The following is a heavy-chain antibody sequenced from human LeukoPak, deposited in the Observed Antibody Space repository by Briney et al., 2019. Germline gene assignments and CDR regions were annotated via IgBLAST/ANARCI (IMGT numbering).Heavy chain of an antibody. D-gene: IGHD1-26*01. CDR2: VSHDGSKR. CDR1: GFTFSSSG. J-gene: IGHJ4*02. V-gene: IGHV3-30*18. CDR3: AKDTPSPNSGFYHY. Sequence: GGSLRLSCAASGFTFSSSGMHWVRQAPGKELEWVSTVSHDGSKRYYGDSVKGRFSISRDDSRNTLYLQMDSLRVEDTAVYFCAKDTPSPNSGFYHYWGQGTLVTVSS.